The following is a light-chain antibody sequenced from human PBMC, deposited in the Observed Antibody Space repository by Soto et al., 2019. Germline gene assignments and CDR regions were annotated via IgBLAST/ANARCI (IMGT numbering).Light chain of an antibody. V-gene: IGKV3-11*01. Sequence: EIVLTQSPATLSLSPGERATLSCSASQSGGNNLAWYQQTLCQAPRLLIYDASNSATGIATRFRGSGSGTDFTLTISSLEPEDFASYYCQQPYRFTFGPRTNVDIK. CDR2: DAS. CDR1: QSGGNN. CDR3: QQPYRFT. J-gene: IGKJ3*01.